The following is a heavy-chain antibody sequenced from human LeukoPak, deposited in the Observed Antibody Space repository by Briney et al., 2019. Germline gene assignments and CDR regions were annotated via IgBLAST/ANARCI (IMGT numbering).Heavy chain of an antibody. CDR3: ARGLGSSGWYGDY. D-gene: IGHD6-19*01. J-gene: IGHJ4*02. Sequence: TSETLSLTCAVSGGSFSGYYWSWIRQPPGKGLEWIGEINHSGSTNYNPSLKSRVTISVDTSKNQFSLKLSSVTAADTAVYYCARGLGSSGWYGDYWGQGTLVTVSS. CDR2: INHSGST. V-gene: IGHV4-34*01. CDR1: GGSFSGYY.